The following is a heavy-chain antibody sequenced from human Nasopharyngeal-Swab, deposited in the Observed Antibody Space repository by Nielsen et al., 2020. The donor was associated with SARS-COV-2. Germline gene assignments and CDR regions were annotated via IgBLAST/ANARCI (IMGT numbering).Heavy chain of an antibody. V-gene: IGHV3-11*01. Sequence: GGSLRLSCAASGFTFSDYYMSWIRQAPGKGLEWVSYISSSGSTIYYADSVKGRFTISRDNAKNSLYLQMNSLRAEDTAVYYCARDFGAPSSSWYDGGWFDPWGQGTLVTVSS. D-gene: IGHD6-13*01. CDR2: ISSSGSTI. CDR3: ARDFGAPSSSWYDGGWFDP. J-gene: IGHJ5*02. CDR1: GFTFSDYY.